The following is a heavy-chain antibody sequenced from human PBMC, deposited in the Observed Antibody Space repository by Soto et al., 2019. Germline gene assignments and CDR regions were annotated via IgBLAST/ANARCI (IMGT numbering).Heavy chain of an antibody. CDR2: INPSGGST. V-gene: IGHV1-46*01. D-gene: IGHD1-7*01. J-gene: IGHJ3*02. Sequence: GASVKVSCKASGYTFTSYYMHWVRQAPGQGLEWMGIINPSGGSTSYAQKFQGRVTMTRDTSTSTVYMELSSLRSEDTAVYYCARRRNWNYPRGSFFDIWGQGTMVTVSS. CDR1: GYTFTSYY. CDR3: ARRRNWNYPRGSFFDI.